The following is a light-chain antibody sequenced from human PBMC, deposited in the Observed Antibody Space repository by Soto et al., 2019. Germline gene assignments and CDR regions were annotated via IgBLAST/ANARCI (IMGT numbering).Light chain of an antibody. Sequence: EIVMPQSLAILSVSPGASATLSCRASQSVSSNLAWYQQKPGQANRLLIYGASTRATGIPARFSGSGSGTEFTLTISSLQSEDFAVYYCKKYNNWPPSVGNGNKVDIK. CDR3: KKYNNWPPS. CDR1: QSVSSN. V-gene: IGKV3-15*01. J-gene: IGKJ1*01. CDR2: GAS.